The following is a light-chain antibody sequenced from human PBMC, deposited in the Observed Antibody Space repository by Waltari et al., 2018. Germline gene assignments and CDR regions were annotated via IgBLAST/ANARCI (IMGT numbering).Light chain of an antibody. V-gene: IGKV1-9*01. CDR3: QQVHSSPFT. CDR1: QGITRY. CDR2: AAS. J-gene: IGKJ3*01. Sequence: DIQLTQSPSFLSASIGDRVTITCRASQGITRYLAWYQQKPGRVPNLLIYAASPLEEGVPSKFSGSGSGTEFTLTISSLQPEDFATYYCQQVHSSPFTFGPGTKVDIK.